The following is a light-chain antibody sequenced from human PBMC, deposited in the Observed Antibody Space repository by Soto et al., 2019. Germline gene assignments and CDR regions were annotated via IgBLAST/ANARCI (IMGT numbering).Light chain of an antibody. Sequence: EIVMTQSPATLSVSPGERATLSFRASQSVSIKLAWYQQRPGQAPRLLIYDTSTRATGIPARFSGSGSGTDFTLTISSLQPEDFATYYCLQDYNYPWTFGQGTKVDIK. CDR1: QSVSIK. J-gene: IGKJ1*01. V-gene: IGKV3-15*01. CDR3: LQDYNYPWT. CDR2: DTS.